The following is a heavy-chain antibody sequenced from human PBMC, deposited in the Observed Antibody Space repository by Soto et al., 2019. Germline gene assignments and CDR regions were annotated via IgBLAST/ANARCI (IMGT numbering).Heavy chain of an antibody. CDR1: GGSMSSYY. V-gene: IGHV4-59*01. CDR2: ISYSGST. Sequence: PSETLSLTCTVSGGSMSSYYWTWLRQSPGRGLEWIGYISYSGSTYYNPSLKSLVTISADTSKNQFSLRMNSMIAADTAVYYCARADPDASVGYWGQGTLVTVSS. D-gene: IGHD2-15*01. CDR3: ARADPDASVGY. J-gene: IGHJ4*02.